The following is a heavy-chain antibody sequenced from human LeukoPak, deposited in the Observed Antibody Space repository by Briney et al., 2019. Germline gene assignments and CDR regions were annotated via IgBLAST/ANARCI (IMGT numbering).Heavy chain of an antibody. CDR1: GLRFSTFA. V-gene: IGHV3-23*01. Sequence: PGGSLRLSCAASGLRFSTFAMSWVRQGPARGLEWVSSLRGNGEAFYADSVKGRFTLSSDISRNTVYLQLNNLRVEDTAIYYCARASWVSSTDAVRWGQGTLVTVSS. J-gene: IGHJ4*02. CDR2: LRGNGEA. D-gene: IGHD3-16*01. CDR3: ARASWVSSTDAVR.